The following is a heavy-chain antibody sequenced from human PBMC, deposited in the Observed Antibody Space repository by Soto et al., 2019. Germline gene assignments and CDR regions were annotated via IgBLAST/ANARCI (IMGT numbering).Heavy chain of an antibody. V-gene: IGHV3-11*01. CDR2: ISKSGSII. D-gene: IGHD3-16*01. J-gene: IGHJ5*02. CDR3: ARDLSPYSDYYDESTSETWFDP. Sequence: GGSLRLSCAASGFTFSDYYMSWLRQPPGKGLEWVSYISKSGSIIHFADSVKGRFAISRDNAKNTLYLQMSSLRAEDTALYYCARDLSPYSDYYDESTSETWFDPWGQGTLVTVSS. CDR1: GFTFSDYY.